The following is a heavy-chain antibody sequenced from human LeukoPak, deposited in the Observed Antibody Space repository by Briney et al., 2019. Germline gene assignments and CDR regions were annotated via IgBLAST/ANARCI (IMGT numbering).Heavy chain of an antibody. CDR3: AKDRGGYYDSSGYLTALDY. CDR1: GFTFSSYG. J-gene: IGHJ4*02. Sequence: GGSLRLSCAASGFTFSSYGMHWVRQAPGKGLEWVALIWYDGSNKYYADSVKGRFTISRDNSKNTLYLQMNSLRAEDTAVYFCAKDRGGYYDSSGYLTALDYWGQGTLVTVPS. V-gene: IGHV3-33*06. CDR2: IWYDGSNK. D-gene: IGHD3-22*01.